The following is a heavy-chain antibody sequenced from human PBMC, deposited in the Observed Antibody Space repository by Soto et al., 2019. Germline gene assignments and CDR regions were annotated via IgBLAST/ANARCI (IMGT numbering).Heavy chain of an antibody. Sequence: LETLSLTCAVSGYSISSGYYWGWIRQPPGKGLEWIGSIYHSGSTYYNPSLKSRVTISVDTSKNQFSLKLSSVTAADTAVYYCARGRGNVVVPAAIDYWGQGTLFTVSS. V-gene: IGHV4-38-2*01. CDR2: IYHSGST. CDR3: ARGRGNVVVPAAIDY. D-gene: IGHD2-2*01. CDR1: GYSISSGYY. J-gene: IGHJ4*02.